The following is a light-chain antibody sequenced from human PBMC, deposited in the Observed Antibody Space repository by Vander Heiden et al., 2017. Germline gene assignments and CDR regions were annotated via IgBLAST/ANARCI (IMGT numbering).Light chain of an antibody. J-gene: IGKJ2*01. V-gene: IGKV1-5*03. CDR3: QQYKSYPS. CDR1: QSISSW. Sequence: DIQMTQSPSTLSAPVGDRVTITCRAGQSISSWLAWYQHKPGKAPKMLIYKASSLEGGVPSRFSGSGSGTEFTLTISGLQPDDVATYYCQQYKSYPSFGQGTKLEIK. CDR2: KAS.